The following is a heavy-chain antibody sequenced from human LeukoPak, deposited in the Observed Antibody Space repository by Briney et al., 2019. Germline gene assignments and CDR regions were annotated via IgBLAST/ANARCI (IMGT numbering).Heavy chain of an antibody. CDR3: ARHDTVAGTGY. Sequence: SETLSLTCTVSGGSISSSSYYWGWIRQPPGKGLEWIGYIYYSGSTNYNPSLKSRVTISVDTSKNQFSLKLSSVTAADTAVYYCARHDTVAGTGYWGQGTLVTVSS. CDR2: IYYSGST. D-gene: IGHD6-19*01. V-gene: IGHV4-61*05. CDR1: GGSISSSSYY. J-gene: IGHJ4*02.